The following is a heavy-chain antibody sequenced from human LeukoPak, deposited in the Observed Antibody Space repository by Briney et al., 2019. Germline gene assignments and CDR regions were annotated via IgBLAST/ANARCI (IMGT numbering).Heavy chain of an antibody. CDR1: GGSISSSSYY. CDR2: IYYSGTT. J-gene: IGHJ6*03. V-gene: IGHV4-39*01. CDR3: ARQASDYFYYYMDV. Sequence: SETLSLTCTVTGGSISSSSYYWAWIRQPPGKGLEWIGSIYYSGTTYYNPSLESRVTISEDTSKNQFSLTLRSVTAADTAVYFCARQASDYFYYYMDVWGKGTTVTVSS.